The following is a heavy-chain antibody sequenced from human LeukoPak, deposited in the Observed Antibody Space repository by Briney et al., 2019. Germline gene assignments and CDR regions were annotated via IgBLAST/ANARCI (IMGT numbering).Heavy chain of an antibody. Sequence: GGSLRPSYTASGLTFSTSGFNWVRQAPGKGPEWVASIGPTGSDRYHADSIKGRFTISRDNANNFLYLQMNSLRAEDTAVYYCATETNGRHYDYWGQGTLLTVSS. CDR3: ATETNGRHYDY. V-gene: IGHV3-21*06. J-gene: IGHJ4*02. D-gene: IGHD1-14*01. CDR1: GLTFSTSG. CDR2: IGPTGSDR.